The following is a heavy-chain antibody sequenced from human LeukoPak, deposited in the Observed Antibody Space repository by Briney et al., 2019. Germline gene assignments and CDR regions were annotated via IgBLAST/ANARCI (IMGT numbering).Heavy chain of an antibody. CDR1: GFTFSSYW. Sequence: GGSLRLSCAASGFTFSSYWMSWVRQAPGRGLEWVSYISGSSSSSDGGAIQYADSVKGRFTISRDNDKNSLYLQMNSPRDEETAVYFCARETWSYSWYSDYWGQGTLVSVSS. D-gene: IGHD6-13*01. CDR3: ARETWSYSWYSDY. CDR2: ISGSSSSSDGGAI. J-gene: IGHJ4*02. V-gene: IGHV3-48*02.